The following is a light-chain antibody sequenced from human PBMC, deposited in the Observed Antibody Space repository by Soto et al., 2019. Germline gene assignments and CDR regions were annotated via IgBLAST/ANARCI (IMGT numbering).Light chain of an antibody. J-gene: IGLJ2*01. CDR2: DDS. CDR1: NIGETS. V-gene: IGLV3-21*02. CDR3: QVWAGSSDHVV. Sequence: SYELTQPPSVSVAPGQMASISCAGKNIGETSVHWYQQKPGQAPVLVVYDDSDRPSGIPERYSGSNSGNTATLTISRVEAGDEADYYCQVWAGSSDHVVFGGGTKLTVL.